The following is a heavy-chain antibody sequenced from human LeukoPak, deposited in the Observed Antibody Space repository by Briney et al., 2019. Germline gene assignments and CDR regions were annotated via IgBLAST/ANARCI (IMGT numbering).Heavy chain of an antibody. J-gene: IGHJ6*02. CDR3: ARSMVGSWYRLWGMDV. D-gene: IGHD6-13*01. CDR1: GGSISSYY. Sequence: PSETLSLTCTVSGGSISSYYWSWIRQPAGKGLEWIGRIYTSGSTNYNPSLKSRVTLSVDTSKNQFSLKLSSVTAADTAVYYCARSMVGSWYRLWGMDVWGQGTTVTVSS. V-gene: IGHV4-4*07. CDR2: IYTSGST.